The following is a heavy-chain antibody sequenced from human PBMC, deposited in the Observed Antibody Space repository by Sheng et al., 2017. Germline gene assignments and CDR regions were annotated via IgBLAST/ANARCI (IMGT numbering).Heavy chain of an antibody. CDR1: GFTFSDYY. V-gene: IGHV3-11*04. D-gene: IGHD4-4*01. CDR3: ASVGTTETYSFDY. J-gene: IGHJ4*02. CDR2: ISNSGNTI. Sequence: QVQLVESGGGLVKPGGSLRLSCAASGFTFSDYYMNWIRQAPGKGLEWVSYISNSGNTIYYADSVKGRFTISRDNAKNSMYLQMNSLRDDDTAVYYCASVGTTETYSFDYWGQGTLVTVST.